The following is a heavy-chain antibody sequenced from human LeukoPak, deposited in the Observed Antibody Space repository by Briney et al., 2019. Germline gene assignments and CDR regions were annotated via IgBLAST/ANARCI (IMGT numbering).Heavy chain of an antibody. CDR1: GGSISSSSYY. V-gene: IGHV4-39*01. CDR2: INHSGST. CDR3: ARQPSYYYDSSGYYSAYYFDY. D-gene: IGHD3-22*01. Sequence: SETLSLTCTVSGGSISSSSYYWGWIRQPPGKGLEWIGEINHSGSTNYNPSLKSRVTISVDTSKNQFSLKLSSVTAADTAVYYCARQPSYYYDSSGYYSAYYFDYWGQGTLVTVSS. J-gene: IGHJ4*02.